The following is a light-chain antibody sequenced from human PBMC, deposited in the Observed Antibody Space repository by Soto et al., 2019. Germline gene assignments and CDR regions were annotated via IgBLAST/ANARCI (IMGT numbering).Light chain of an antibody. CDR3: QHYEGSPRT. Sequence: ETVLTQSPGTVSLSPGERANLSCTTSQAVNNDYLAWYQQKPGQAPRLLIYGVFNRATGIPDRFSGSGSGTYFTLTISGLEPEDSAIYYCQHYEGSPRTFGQGTNVEI. CDR1: QAVNNDY. CDR2: GVF. V-gene: IGKV3-20*01. J-gene: IGKJ2*01.